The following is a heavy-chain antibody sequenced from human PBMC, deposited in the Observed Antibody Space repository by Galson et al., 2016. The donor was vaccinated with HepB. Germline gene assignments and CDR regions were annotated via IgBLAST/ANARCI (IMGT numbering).Heavy chain of an antibody. Sequence: SLRLSCAASGFIFSNYALTWVRQTPGKGLEWVSSITGSGSRTYYAVSVEGRYTISRDNSNNTVYLQMNSLRGDDTAVDYCAKDKGRVYCSGGNCYNLSLDYWGQGTLVTVSS. CDR3: AKDKGRVYCSGGNCYNLSLDY. V-gene: IGHV3-23*01. CDR1: GFIFSNYA. CDR2: ITGSGSRT. J-gene: IGHJ4*02. D-gene: IGHD2-15*01.